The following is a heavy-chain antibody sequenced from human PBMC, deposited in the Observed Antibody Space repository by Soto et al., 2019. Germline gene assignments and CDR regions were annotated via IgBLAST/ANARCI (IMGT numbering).Heavy chain of an antibody. CDR2: IYSGGST. Sequence: GGSLRLSCAASGFTFSGSAMHWVRQASGKGLEWVSVIYSGGSTYYADSVKGRFTISRDNSKNTLYLQMNSLRAEDTAVYYCARDTWFGEPVYYYYGMDVWGQGTTVTVSS. CDR3: ARDTWFGEPVYYYYGMDV. D-gene: IGHD3-10*01. CDR1: GFTFSGSA. V-gene: IGHV3-66*01. J-gene: IGHJ6*02.